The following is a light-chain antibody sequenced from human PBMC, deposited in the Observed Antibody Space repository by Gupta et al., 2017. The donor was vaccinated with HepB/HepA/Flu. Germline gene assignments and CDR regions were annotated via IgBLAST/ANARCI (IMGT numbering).Light chain of an antibody. V-gene: IGLV3-19*01. CDR2: GKN. CDR1: SLRSDY. CDR3: NSRDSSGNHLV. J-gene: IGLJ2*01. Sequence: SSELTQDPAVSVALGQTVRITCQGDSLRSDYASWYQQKPGQAPVLVIYGKNNRPSGIPDRFSGSSSGNTASLTITGAQAEDEADYYCNSRDSSGNHLVVGGGTKLTVL.